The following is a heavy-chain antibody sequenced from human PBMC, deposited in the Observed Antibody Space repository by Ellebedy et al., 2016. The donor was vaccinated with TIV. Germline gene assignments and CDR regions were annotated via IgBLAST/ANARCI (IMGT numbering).Heavy chain of an antibody. CDR2: IYRGGET. CDR3: AREVDS. V-gene: IGHV3-66*01. Sequence: GGSLRLSCAVSGLFVEDNDMRWVRQAPGKGPEWVSVIYRGGETYYAKSVRGRFTISRDTSKNTLYLQMNSLRAEDTAVYYCAREVDSWGQGTLVTVSS. J-gene: IGHJ4*02. CDR1: GLFVEDND.